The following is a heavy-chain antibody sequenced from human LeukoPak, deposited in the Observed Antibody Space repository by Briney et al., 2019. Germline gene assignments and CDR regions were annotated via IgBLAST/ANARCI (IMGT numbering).Heavy chain of an antibody. V-gene: IGHV4-34*01. CDR3: ASQNIVVVPAAIISWFDP. J-gene: IGHJ5*01. D-gene: IGHD2-2*01. Sequence: SETLSLTCAVYGGSLSDYYWNWIRQPPGKGLEWIGEINHSGSTNYNPSLKSRVTISVDTSKNQFSLKLSSVTAADTAVYYCASQNIVVVPAAIISWFDPGGQGTLVTVSS. CDR1: GGSLSDYY. CDR2: INHSGST.